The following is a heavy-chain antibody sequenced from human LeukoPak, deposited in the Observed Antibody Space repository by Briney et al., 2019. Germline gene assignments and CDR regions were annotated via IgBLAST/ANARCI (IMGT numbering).Heavy chain of an antibody. CDR3: ARGFCTGSTCYHYWYFDL. CDR2: IIPSFGAT. Sequence: SVKVSCKASGGTFSSFAINWLRQAPGQGLEWVGGIIPSFGATNHAQRFRERVTISTDDSTGTAYMEMRSLTSEDTATYYCARGFCTGSTCYHYWYFDLWGRGTLVTVS. V-gene: IGHV1-69*05. J-gene: IGHJ2*01. D-gene: IGHD1-14*01. CDR1: GGTFSSFA.